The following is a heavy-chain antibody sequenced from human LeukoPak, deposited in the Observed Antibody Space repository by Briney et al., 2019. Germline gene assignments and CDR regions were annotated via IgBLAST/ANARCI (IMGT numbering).Heavy chain of an antibody. Sequence: ASVKVSCKASGGTFSSYAISWVRQAPGQGLEWMGGIIPIFGTANYAQKFQGRVTITTDGSTSTAYMELSSLRSEDTAVYYCASVPAVVPAAIRGYYYYYMDVWGKGTTVTVSS. V-gene: IGHV1-69*05. CDR1: GGTFSSYA. D-gene: IGHD2-2*02. CDR3: ASVPAVVPAAIRGYYYYYMDV. J-gene: IGHJ6*03. CDR2: IIPIFGTA.